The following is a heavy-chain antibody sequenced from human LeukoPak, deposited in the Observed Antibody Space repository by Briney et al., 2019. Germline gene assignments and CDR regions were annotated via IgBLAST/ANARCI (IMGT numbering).Heavy chain of an antibody. V-gene: IGHV3-23*01. D-gene: IGHD3-10*01. J-gene: IGHJ4*02. CDR1: GFTFSSYA. CDR3: AKVRVLWFGESPYYFDY. Sequence: GGSLRLSCAASGFTFSSYAMSWVRQAPGKGLEWVSAISGSGGSTYYADSVRGRFTISRDNSKNTLYLQMNSLRAEDTAVYYCAKVRVLWFGESPYYFDYWGQGTLVTVSS. CDR2: ISGSGGST.